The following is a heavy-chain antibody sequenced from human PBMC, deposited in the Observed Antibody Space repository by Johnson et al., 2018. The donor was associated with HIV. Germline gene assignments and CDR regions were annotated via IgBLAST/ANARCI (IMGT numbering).Heavy chain of an antibody. Sequence: VESGGDLVMPGGSLRLSCKVSGFIFSNYNIYWVRQFTGKGLEWVSGIGSGGLTYYLDSVKGRFTISRENAKNSVYLQMNSLGAGDTAVYYCTRRNWNSGSGFDIWGQGTMVIVSS. CDR2: IGSGGLT. CDR1: GFIFSNYN. D-gene: IGHD1-7*01. J-gene: IGHJ3*02. CDR3: TRRNWNSGSGFDI. V-gene: IGHV3-13*01.